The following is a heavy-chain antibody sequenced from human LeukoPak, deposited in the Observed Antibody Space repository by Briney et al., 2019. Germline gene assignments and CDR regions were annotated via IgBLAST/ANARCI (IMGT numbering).Heavy chain of an antibody. CDR3: AREPWGPVGP. D-gene: IGHD7-27*01. CDR1: GFIVSNNH. J-gene: IGHJ5*02. V-gene: IGHV3-66*02. CDR2: TYTDTGA. Sequence: GGSLRLSCAASGFIVSNNHMSWVRQAPGKGLEWVSLTYTDTGAYYADSVKGRFTISRDNSKNTLNLQMNSLRVEDTGVYYCAREPWGPVGPWGQGTLVTVSS.